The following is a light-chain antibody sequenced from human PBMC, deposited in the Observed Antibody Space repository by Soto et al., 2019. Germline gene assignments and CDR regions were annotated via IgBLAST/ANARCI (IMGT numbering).Light chain of an antibody. J-gene: IGKJ1*01. CDR3: QQYHNWPPWT. V-gene: IGKV3D-15*01. Sequence: EILMTQSPATLSVSPGDRATLSCRASQSLGRNLAWYQQKPGLAPRLLIYAASTRATDIPAKFSGDGSGTEFTLTISSLQTEDFAVYFCQQYHNWPPWTFGQGTKVEVK. CDR2: AAS. CDR1: QSLGRN.